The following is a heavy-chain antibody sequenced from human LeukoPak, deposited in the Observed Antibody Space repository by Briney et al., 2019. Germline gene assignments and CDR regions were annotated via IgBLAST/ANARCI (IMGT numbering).Heavy chain of an antibody. D-gene: IGHD3-22*01. CDR3: AKQPGRYDSSGPFDY. J-gene: IGHJ4*02. CDR1: GFTFSDYD. CDR2: ISRSGSRI. V-gene: IGHV3-11*01. Sequence: GGSLRLSCAASGFTFSDYDMSWIRQAPGKGLEWVSYISRSGSRIYYADAVKGRFTISRDNSENTLYLQMNSLRAEDTAVYYCAKQPGRYDSSGPFDYWGQGTLVTVSS.